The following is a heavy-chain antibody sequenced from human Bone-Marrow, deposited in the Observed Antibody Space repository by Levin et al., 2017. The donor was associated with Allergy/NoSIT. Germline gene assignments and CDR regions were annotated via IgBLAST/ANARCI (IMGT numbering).Heavy chain of an antibody. CDR2: ISTASSYI. V-gene: IGHV3-21*01. J-gene: IGHJ6*02. CDR3: TTRGRYYFTMDD. CDR1: GFTFSSYS. Sequence: GGSLRLSCAASGFTFSSYSMNWVRQAPGKGLEWVASISTASSYIYYANSVGGRFTVSRDNAKSSLYLQMTRLRAEDTAVYYCTTRGRYYFTMDDWGQGTTVTVSS.